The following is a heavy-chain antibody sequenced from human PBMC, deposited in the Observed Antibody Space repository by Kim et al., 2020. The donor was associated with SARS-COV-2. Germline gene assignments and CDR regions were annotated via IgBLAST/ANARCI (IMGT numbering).Heavy chain of an antibody. Sequence: GKCRFAISRDNSKNTLYLQMNSLRAEDTAVYYCAKSTQYSYYYYMDVWGKGTTVTVSS. V-gene: IGHV3-23*01. CDR3: AKSTQYSYYYYMDV. D-gene: IGHD5-18*01. J-gene: IGHJ6*03.